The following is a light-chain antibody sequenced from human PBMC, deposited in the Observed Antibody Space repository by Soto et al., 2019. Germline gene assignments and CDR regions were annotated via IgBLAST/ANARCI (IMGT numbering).Light chain of an antibody. Sequence: EVVLTQSPGTLSLSPGERASLSCRASQSVSNNYLAWYQQKPGQSPKLLIFGSSDRATGIPDRFSGSGSGTDFTLTIRRLEPEDFAVYYCQHYGSSPPYTFGQGTKLEIK. CDR3: QHYGSSPPYT. J-gene: IGKJ2*01. CDR1: QSVSNNY. CDR2: GSS. V-gene: IGKV3-20*01.